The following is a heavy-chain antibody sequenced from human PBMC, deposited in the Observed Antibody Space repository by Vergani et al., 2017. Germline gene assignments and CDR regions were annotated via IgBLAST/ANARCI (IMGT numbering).Heavy chain of an antibody. D-gene: IGHD3-22*01. V-gene: IGHV4-39*01. CDR3: ASLGTYYYDSSGQIDY. Sequence: QLQLQESGPGLVKTSETLSLTCTVSGGSISSSSYYWGWIRQPPGKGLEWIGSIYYSGSTYYNPSLKSRVTISVDTSKNQFSLKLSSVTAADTAVYYCASLGTYYYDSSGQIDYWGQGTLVTVSS. CDR2: IYYSGST. CDR1: GGSISSSSYY. J-gene: IGHJ4*02.